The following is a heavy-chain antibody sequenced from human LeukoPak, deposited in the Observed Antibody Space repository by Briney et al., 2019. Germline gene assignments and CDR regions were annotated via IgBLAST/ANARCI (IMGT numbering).Heavy chain of an antibody. CDR2: IIPIFGTA. V-gene: IGHV1-69*13. Sequence: SVKVSCKASGGTFSSYAISWVRPAPGQGLEWMGGIIPIFGTANYAQKFQGRVTITADESTSTAYMELSSLRSEDTAVYYCARFKGERYWYFDLWGRGTLVTVSS. D-gene: IGHD1-26*01. CDR3: ARFKGERYWYFDL. CDR1: GGTFSSYA. J-gene: IGHJ2*01.